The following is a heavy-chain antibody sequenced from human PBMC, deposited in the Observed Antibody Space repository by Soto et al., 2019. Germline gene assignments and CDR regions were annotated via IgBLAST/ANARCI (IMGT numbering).Heavy chain of an antibody. Sequence: EVQLVESGGGLVQPGRSLRLSCAASGFNFDDYAMHWVRQAPGKNMEWVSGISWEGGRVGYEDSVKGRFTISRDNATNSLYLEMNDLRSEDTALYYCAKDHDEDFGFDLDYMNYWGQGTLVTVSS. J-gene: IGHJ4*02. V-gene: IGHV3-9*01. D-gene: IGHD5-12*01. CDR2: ISWEGGRV. CDR3: AKDHDEDFGFDLDYMNY. CDR1: GFNFDDYA.